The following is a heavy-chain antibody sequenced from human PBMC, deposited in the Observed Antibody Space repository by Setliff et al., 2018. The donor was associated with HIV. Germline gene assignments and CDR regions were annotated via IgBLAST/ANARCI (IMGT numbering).Heavy chain of an antibody. CDR3: APRPISPYTLTTGMLDP. J-gene: IGHJ5*02. CDR1: GGSFSGYY. Sequence: PSETLSLTCGVYGGSFSGYYWTWIRQPPGKGLQWIGEINEGGNTNYDPSLKSRVTMSVDTSRNQISLRLISLTAADTAVYYCAPRPISPYTLTTGMLDPWGQGTLVTVSS. V-gene: IGHV4-34*01. D-gene: IGHD3-10*01. CDR2: INEGGNT.